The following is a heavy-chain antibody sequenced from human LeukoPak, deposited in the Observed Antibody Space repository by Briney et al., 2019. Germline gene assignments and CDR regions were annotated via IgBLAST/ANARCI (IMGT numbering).Heavy chain of an antibody. CDR3: ARGQYYYYMDV. Sequence: GASVKVSCKASGNTFTRYYMHGVRQAPGQGREWMGISNPSGSNTTYAQKFQGRLTMTRDTSTSTVYMELSSLRAEDTAVYCCARGQYYYYMDVWGKGTTVTVSS. V-gene: IGHV1-46*01. J-gene: IGHJ6*03. CDR1: GNTFTRYY. CDR2: SNPSGSNT.